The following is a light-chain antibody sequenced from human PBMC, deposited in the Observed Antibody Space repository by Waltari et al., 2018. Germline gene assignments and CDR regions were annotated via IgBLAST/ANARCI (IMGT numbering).Light chain of an antibody. CDR2: DVT. V-gene: IGLV2-14*03. CDR1: SSAIGGYNY. CDR3: SSYTSTNTVI. Sequence: QSALTQPASVSGSPGQSITISCTGTSSAIGGYNYVSWYKQPPGKAPKLSIFDVTKRPSGVSDRFSGSKSGNTASLTISGLHTDDESDYYCSSYTSTNTVIFGGGTKVTVL. J-gene: IGLJ2*01.